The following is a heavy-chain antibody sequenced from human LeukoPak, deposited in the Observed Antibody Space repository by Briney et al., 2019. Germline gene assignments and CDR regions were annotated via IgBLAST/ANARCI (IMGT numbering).Heavy chain of an antibody. D-gene: IGHD3-10*01. CDR1: GGSISSGGYY. Sequence: SETLSLTCTVSGGSISSGGYYGGWIRQPPGKGLEWIGYIYYSGSTNYNPSLKSRVTISVDTSKNQFSLKLSSVTAANTAVYYCARVGSGSYYTPDYWGQGTLVTVSS. V-gene: IGHV4-61*08. CDR2: IYYSGST. CDR3: ARVGSGSYYTPDY. J-gene: IGHJ4*02.